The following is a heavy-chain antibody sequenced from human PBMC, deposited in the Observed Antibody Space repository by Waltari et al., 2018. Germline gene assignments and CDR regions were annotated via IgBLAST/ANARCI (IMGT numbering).Heavy chain of an antibody. V-gene: IGHV4-59*01. CDR3: ARFVRGRYFDY. J-gene: IGHJ4*02. Sequence: QVQLQESGPVLLKPSETLSLTCTVSGGSISSTLWTWIRQSPGKGLEGIGNIDYTGSTKYNPSLGSRVTISVDTSKTQFSLRLSSVTAADTAVYYCARFVRGRYFDYWGQGSLATVSS. CDR2: IDYTGST. CDR1: GGSISSTL. D-gene: IGHD6-6*01.